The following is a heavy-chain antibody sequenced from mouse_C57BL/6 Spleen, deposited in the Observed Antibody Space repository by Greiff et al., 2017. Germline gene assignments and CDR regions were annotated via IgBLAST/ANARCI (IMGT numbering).Heavy chain of an antibody. CDR1: GYAFSSSW. Sequence: QVQLQQSGPELVKPGASVKISCKASGYAFSSSWMNWVKQRPGKGLEWIGRIYPGDGDTNYNGKFKGKATLTADKSSSTAYMQLSSLTSEDSAVYFCARSSNWPYFDYWGQGTTLTVSS. V-gene: IGHV1-82*01. D-gene: IGHD4-1*01. CDR2: IYPGDGDT. CDR3: ARSSNWPYFDY. J-gene: IGHJ2*01.